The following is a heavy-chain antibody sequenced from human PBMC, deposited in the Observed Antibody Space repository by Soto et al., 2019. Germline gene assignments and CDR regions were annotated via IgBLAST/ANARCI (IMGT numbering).Heavy chain of an antibody. CDR2: MNPNSGNT. D-gene: IGHD3-22*01. CDR3: ARGPLIDKEMALDY. V-gene: IGHV1-8*01. Sequence: VASVKVSCKASGYTFTSYDINWVRQATGQGLEWMGWMNPNSGNTGYAQKFQGRVTMTRNTSISTAYMGLSSLRSEDTAVYYCARGPLIDKEMALDYWGQGTLVTVSS. J-gene: IGHJ4*02. CDR1: GYTFTSYD.